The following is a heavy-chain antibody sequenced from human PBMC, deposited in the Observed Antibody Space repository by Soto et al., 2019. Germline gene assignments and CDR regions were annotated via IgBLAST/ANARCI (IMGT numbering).Heavy chain of an antibody. V-gene: IGHV4-38-2*01. J-gene: IGHJ4*02. D-gene: IGHD2-15*01. CDR3: ASVVVAAPDYFDY. CDR2: IYHSGST. Sequence: PSETLSLTCAVSGYSISSGYYWGWIRQPPGKGLEWIGSIYHSGSTYYNPSLKSRVTISVDTSKNQFSLKLSSVTAADTAVYYCASVVVAAPDYFDYWGRGTLVTVYS. CDR1: GYSISSGYY.